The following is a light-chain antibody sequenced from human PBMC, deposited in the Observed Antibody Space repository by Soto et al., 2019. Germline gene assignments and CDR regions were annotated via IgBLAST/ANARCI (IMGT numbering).Light chain of an antibody. J-gene: IGKJ5*01. CDR1: QGIGSY. V-gene: IGKV1-9*01. CDR2: GAS. CDR3: QQVNSYPFT. Sequence: DIQLTQSPSFLSASVGDRVTITCRASQGIGSYLAWYQQKPGKAPKLLIYGASTLQSGVPSRFSGSGSGTEXTLTISSLQPEDFATYYCQQVNSYPFTFGQGTRLEIK.